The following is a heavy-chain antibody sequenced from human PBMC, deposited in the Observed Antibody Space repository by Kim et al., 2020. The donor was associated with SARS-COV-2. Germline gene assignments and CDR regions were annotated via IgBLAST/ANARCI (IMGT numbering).Heavy chain of an antibody. CDR3: AADGSLSNWFDP. J-gene: IGHJ5*02. CDR1: GFTFSSTA. D-gene: IGHD3-16*01. CDR2: IVVGSGNT. V-gene: IGHV1-58*01. Sequence: SVNVSCKASGFTFSSTAVQWVRQARGQRLEWIGWIVVGSGNTNYAQKFQERVTITRDMSTSTAYMELSSLRSEDTAVYYCAADGSLSNWFDPWGQGTLVTVSS.